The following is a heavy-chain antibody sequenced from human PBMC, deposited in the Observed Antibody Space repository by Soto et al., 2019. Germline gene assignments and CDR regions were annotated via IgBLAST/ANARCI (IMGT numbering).Heavy chain of an antibody. CDR2: INHSGST. D-gene: IGHD3-3*01. J-gene: IGHJ5*02. Sequence: PSETLSLTCAVYGGSFSGYYWSWIRQPPGKGLEWIGEINHSGSTNYNPSLKSRVTISVDTSKNQFSLKLSSVTAADTAVYYCARGRPLITIFGVVIIRDFGWFDPWGQGTLVTAPQ. CDR1: GGSFSGYY. V-gene: IGHV4-34*01. CDR3: ARGRPLITIFGVVIIRDFGWFDP.